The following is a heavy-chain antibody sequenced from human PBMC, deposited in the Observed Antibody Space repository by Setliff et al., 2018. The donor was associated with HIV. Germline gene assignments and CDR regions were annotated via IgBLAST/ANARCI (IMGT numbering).Heavy chain of an antibody. CDR3: VSGYQYDSSGYYYVTPIDY. J-gene: IGHJ4*02. V-gene: IGHV4-39*01. Sequence: ASETLSLTCTVSGGSISSSSYYWGCIRQPPGKGLEWIGSIYYTGSANYNPSLKSRVTMSVDTSKNQFSLKLSSVTAADTAVYYCVSGYQYDSSGYYYVTPIDYWGQGTLVTVSS. CDR1: GGSISSSSYY. CDR2: IYYTGSA. D-gene: IGHD3-22*01.